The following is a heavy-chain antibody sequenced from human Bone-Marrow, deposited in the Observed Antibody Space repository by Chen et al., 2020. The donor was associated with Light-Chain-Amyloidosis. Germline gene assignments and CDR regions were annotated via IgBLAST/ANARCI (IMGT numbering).Heavy chain of an antibody. CDR3: ARRRAGYNFDY. CDR1: GYTFPNYW. J-gene: IGHJ4*02. V-gene: IGHV5-51*01. CDR2: IYPDDSDA. Sequence: EVQLEQSGPEVKKPGESLKISCKGSGYTFPNYWIGWVRQMPGKGLEWMGVIYPDDSDARYSPSFAGQVTISADKSITTAYLQWRSLKASDTAMYYCARRRAGYNFDYWGQGTLVTVSS. D-gene: IGHD5-12*01.